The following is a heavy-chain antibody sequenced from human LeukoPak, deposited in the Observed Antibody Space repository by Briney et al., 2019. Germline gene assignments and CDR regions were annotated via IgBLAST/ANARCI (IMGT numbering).Heavy chain of an antibody. CDR3: AKDPPTVMANAFHI. CDR1: GFTFSSYG. CDR2: ISGSGGTT. J-gene: IGHJ3*02. V-gene: IGHV3-23*01. Sequence: PGESLRLSCAASGFTFSSYGMSWVRQAPGKGLEGVSSISGSGGTTYYADSVKGRFTISRDNSKNTLYLQMSSLRADDTAVYSCAKDPPTVMANAFHIWGQGTMVTVS. D-gene: IGHD5-18*01.